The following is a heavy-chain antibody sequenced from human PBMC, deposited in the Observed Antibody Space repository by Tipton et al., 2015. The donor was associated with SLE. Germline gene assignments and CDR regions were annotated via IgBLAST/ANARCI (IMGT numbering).Heavy chain of an antibody. D-gene: IGHD5-24*01. CDR1: GGPISSGGYS. V-gene: IGHV4-30-2*01. CDR2: IYHTGST. Sequence: TLSLTCAVSGGPISSGGYSWSWIRQPPGKGLEWIGYIYHTGSTYYNPSLKSRVTISVDRSKNQFSLKLSSVTAADTAVYYCASRRDGYNLFDYWGQGTLVIVSS. CDR3: ASRRDGYNLFDY. J-gene: IGHJ4*02.